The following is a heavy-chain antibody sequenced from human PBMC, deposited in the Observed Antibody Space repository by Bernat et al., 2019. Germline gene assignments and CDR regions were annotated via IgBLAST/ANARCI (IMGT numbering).Heavy chain of an antibody. Sequence: QVQLQESGPGLVKPSETLSLTCTVSGGSVSSGSYYWSWIRQPPGKGLEWSGYIYYSGSTNYNPSLKSRVTISVDTSKNQFSLKLSSVTAADTAVYYCARGRKDIVVVVAASGWFDPWGQGTLVTVSS. CDR1: GGSVSSGSYY. CDR2: IYYSGST. J-gene: IGHJ5*02. D-gene: IGHD2-15*01. V-gene: IGHV4-61*01. CDR3: ARGRKDIVVVVAASGWFDP.